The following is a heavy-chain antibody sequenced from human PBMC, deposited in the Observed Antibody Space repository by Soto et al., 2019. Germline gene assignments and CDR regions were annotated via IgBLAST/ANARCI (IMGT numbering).Heavy chain of an antibody. Sequence: GGSLRLSCAASGFTFDDYAMHWVRQAPGKGLEWVSGISWNSGSIGYADSVKGRFTISRDNAKNSLFLQMDSLRPEDSAVYYCAKKIMGYASHSDAMDVWGQGATVTVSS. CDR2: ISWNSGSI. J-gene: IGHJ6*02. CDR1: GFTFDDYA. CDR3: AKKIMGYASHSDAMDV. D-gene: IGHD5-12*01. V-gene: IGHV3-9*01.